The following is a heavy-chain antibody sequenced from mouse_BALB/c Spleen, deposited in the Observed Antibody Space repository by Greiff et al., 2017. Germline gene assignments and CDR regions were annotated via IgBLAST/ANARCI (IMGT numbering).Heavy chain of an antibody. V-gene: IGHV1-9*01. J-gene: IGHJ2*01. CDR1: GYTFSSYW. Sequence: QVQLQQSGAELMKPGASVKISCKATGYTFSSYWIEWVKQRPGHGLEWIGEILPGSGSTNYNEKFKGKATFTADTSSNTAYMQLSSLTSEDSAVYYCARRLRRGYYFDYWGQGTTLTVSS. CDR2: ILPGSGST. CDR3: ARRLRRGYYFDY. D-gene: IGHD2-2*01.